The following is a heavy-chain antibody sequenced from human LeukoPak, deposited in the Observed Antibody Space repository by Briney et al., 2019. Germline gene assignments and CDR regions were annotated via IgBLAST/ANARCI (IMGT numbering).Heavy chain of an antibody. V-gene: IGHV1-18*01. Sequence: ASVKVSCKASGYTFTSYGISWVRQAAGQGLEWMGWISAYNGNTNYAQKLQGRVTMTTDTSTSTAYMELRSLRSDDTAVYYCARKKKLDRPYYGMDVWGQGTTVTVSS. D-gene: IGHD1-1*01. CDR2: ISAYNGNT. CDR3: ARKKKLDRPYYGMDV. J-gene: IGHJ6*02. CDR1: GYTFTSYG.